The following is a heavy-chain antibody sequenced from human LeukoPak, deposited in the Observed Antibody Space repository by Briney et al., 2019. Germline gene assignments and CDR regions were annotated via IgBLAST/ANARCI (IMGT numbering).Heavy chain of an antibody. J-gene: IGHJ4*02. D-gene: IGHD3-3*01. CDR2: IYYSGST. CDR1: GGSISSYY. V-gene: IGHV4-59*01. Sequence: KPSETLSLTCTGSGGSISSYYWSWIRQPPGKGLGWIGYIYYSGSTNYNPSLKSRVTISVDTSKNQFSLKLSSVTAADTAVYYCARAEFWSGPPDYWGQGTLVTVSS. CDR3: ARAEFWSGPPDY.